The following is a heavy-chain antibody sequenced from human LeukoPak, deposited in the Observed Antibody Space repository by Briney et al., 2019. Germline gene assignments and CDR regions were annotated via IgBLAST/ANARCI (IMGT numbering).Heavy chain of an antibody. CDR2: IYSGGST. CDR1: GFTVSSNY. Sequence: PGGSLRLSCAASGFTVSSNYMSWVRQAPGKGLEWVSVIYSGGSTYYADSVKGRFTISRDNSKNTLYLQMNSLRAEDTAVYYCARDQIAEYSGSYHLLDYWGQGTLVTVSS. CDR3: ARDQIAEYSGSYHLLDY. J-gene: IGHJ4*02. V-gene: IGHV3-66*01. D-gene: IGHD1-26*01.